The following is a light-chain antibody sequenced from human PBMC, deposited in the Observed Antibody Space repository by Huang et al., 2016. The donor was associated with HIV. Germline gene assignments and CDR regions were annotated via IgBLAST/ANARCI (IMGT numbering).Light chain of an antibody. CDR1: QSICSY. J-gene: IGKJ1*01. Sequence: EIVLTQSPATLSLSPGEGATLSCRASQSICSYLAWYQQRPGQAPRILIYDASIRATGSPEGFSGRGSGTDFTLTSSSLEPEDFAVYYCQQRNNWPPWTFGQGTKVELK. V-gene: IGKV3-11*01. CDR3: QQRNNWPPWT. CDR2: DAS.